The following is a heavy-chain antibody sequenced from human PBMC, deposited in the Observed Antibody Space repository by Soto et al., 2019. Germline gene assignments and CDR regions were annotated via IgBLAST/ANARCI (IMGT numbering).Heavy chain of an antibody. Sequence: GGSLILSCAASAFTVRSNYMSWVRQAPGKGLQWVSAISSDGGTYYADSVKGRFAISRDNSKNTLYLQMNSLTAEDTAVYYCARDVMAVAGSADYWCQGTLFTVS. CDR1: AFTVRSNY. D-gene: IGHD6-19*01. V-gene: IGHV3-53*01. CDR2: ISSDGGT. CDR3: ARDVMAVAGSADY. J-gene: IGHJ4*02.